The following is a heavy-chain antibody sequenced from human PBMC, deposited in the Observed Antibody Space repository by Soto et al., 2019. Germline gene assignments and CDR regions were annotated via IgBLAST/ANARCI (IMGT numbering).Heavy chain of an antibody. Sequence: QVQLVQSGAEVKKPGSSVKVSCKASGGTFSSYTISWVRQAPGQGLEWMGRIIPILGIANYAQKFQGRVTITADKSTSTAYMELSSLRSEDTAVYYCARDAATVTAIQADWYFDLWGRGTLVTVSS. D-gene: IGHD2-21*02. CDR1: GGTFSSYT. J-gene: IGHJ2*01. CDR2: IIPILGIA. V-gene: IGHV1-69*08. CDR3: ARDAATVTAIQADWYFDL.